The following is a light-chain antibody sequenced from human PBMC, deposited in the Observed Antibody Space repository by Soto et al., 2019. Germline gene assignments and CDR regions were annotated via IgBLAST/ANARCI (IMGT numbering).Light chain of an antibody. CDR3: QQDSKLIT. CDR2: DAS. CDR1: QDVSNY. Sequence: DIQMHQSPSSLYASVGDRVTITCQASQDVSNYLNWYQQKLGKAPKRLIYDASNLETGVPSRFSGSGSGTYFSFTISSLQPEDFATYYCQQDSKLITFGQGTRLEI. V-gene: IGKV1-33*01. J-gene: IGKJ5*01.